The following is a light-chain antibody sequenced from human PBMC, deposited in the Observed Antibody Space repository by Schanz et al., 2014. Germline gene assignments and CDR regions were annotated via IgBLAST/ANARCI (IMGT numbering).Light chain of an antibody. CDR1: QNINIY. CDR3: QEYSTYSQT. V-gene: IGKV1-39*01. J-gene: IGKJ1*01. Sequence: DIRLTQSPSSLSASVGDRVTITCRASQNINIYVNWYQHQPGRAPKLLIYTASNLQSGVPSRFSGSGSGTDFTLTISSLQPGDFATYYCQEYSTYSQTFGQGTKVEIK. CDR2: TAS.